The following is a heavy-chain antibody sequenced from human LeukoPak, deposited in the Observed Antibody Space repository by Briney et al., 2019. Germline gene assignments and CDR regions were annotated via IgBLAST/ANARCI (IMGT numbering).Heavy chain of an antibody. J-gene: IGHJ6*03. D-gene: IGHD5-12*01. CDR2: IYPGDSDT. V-gene: IGHV5-51*01. CDR1: GYSFTNYW. Sequence: GESLTISCKGSGYSFTNYWIGWVRQMPGKGLEWMGIIYPGDSDTRYSPSFQGQVTISADKSISTAYLQWSSLKASDTAMYYCARRHSGYDYGRHYYYYMDVWGKGTTVTVSS. CDR3: ARRHSGYDYGRHYYYYMDV.